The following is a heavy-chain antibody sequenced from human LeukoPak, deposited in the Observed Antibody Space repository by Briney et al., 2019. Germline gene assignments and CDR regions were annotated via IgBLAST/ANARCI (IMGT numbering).Heavy chain of an antibody. CDR2: IKGDGSEK. V-gene: IGHV3-7*01. D-gene: IGHD1-26*01. CDR1: GFTSSDYW. Sequence: GGSLRLSCAASGFTSSDYWMHWVRQAPGKGLEWVANIKGDGSEKYHGDSVTGRFTISRDNAKNSLYLQMNSLRAEDTAIYYCASYRVSHGMDVWGQGTTVTVSS. J-gene: IGHJ6*02. CDR3: ASYRVSHGMDV.